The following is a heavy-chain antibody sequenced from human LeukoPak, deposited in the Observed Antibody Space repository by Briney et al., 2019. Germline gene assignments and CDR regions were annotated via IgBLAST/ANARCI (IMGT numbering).Heavy chain of an antibody. D-gene: IGHD3-3*01. J-gene: IGHJ3*01. V-gene: IGHV3-30*03. CDR3: ARDRSGYANDAFDF. CDR2: LSYGGTNK. CDR1: GFTFSNYG. Sequence: GGSLRLSCAASGFTFSNYGMSWVRQAPGKGLEWVAVLSYGGTNKYYADSVRGRFTIYRDNSKNTMFLQMNSLRAEDTAVYHCARDRSGYANDAFDFWGQGTMVTVSS.